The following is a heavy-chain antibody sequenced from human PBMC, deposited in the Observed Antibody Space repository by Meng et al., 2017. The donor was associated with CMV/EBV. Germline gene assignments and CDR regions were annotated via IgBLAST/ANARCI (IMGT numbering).Heavy chain of an antibody. CDR3: ARILGGYWAAAWFDP. CDR1: GGSISSYY. D-gene: IGHD2-21*02. V-gene: IGHV4-59*01. J-gene: IGHJ5*02. CDR2: IYYSGST. Sequence: GSLRLSCTVSGGSISSYYWSWIRQPPGKGLEWIEYIYYSGSTNYNPSLKSRVTISVDTSKNQFSLKLSSVTAADTAVYYCARILGGYWAAAWFDPWGQGTLVTVSS.